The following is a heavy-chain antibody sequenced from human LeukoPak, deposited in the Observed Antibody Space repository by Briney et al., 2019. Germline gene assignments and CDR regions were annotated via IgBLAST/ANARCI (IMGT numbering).Heavy chain of an antibody. Sequence: GGSLRLSCAASGFTLNRYWMSWVRQAPGKGLEWVANINEDGGERHYVDSVKGRFTISRDNAKNSLYLQMNSLRAEDTAVYYCARDGSGSSHDYWGQGTLVTVSS. D-gene: IGHD3-10*01. V-gene: IGHV3-7*01. CDR1: GFTLNRYW. J-gene: IGHJ4*02. CDR2: INEDGGER. CDR3: ARDGSGSSHDY.